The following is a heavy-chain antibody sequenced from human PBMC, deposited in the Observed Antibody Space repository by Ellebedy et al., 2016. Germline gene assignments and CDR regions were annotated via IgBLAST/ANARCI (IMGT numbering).Heavy chain of an antibody. V-gene: IGHV3-64*01. CDR1: GFTLSSYS. Sequence: GESLKISCAASGFTLSSYSMYWVRQAPGKGLECVSAININGRNTYYGNSVKGRFTISKDSFTNTVYLQMGSLREEDMAVYYCARGDAPTGYFGLDVWGQGTTVTVSS. CDR3: ARGDAPTGYFGLDV. CDR2: ININGRNT. J-gene: IGHJ6*02. D-gene: IGHD2-8*02.